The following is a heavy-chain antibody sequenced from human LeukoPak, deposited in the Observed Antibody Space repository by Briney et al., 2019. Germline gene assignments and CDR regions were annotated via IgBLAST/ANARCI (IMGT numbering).Heavy chain of an antibody. CDR2: MSYDGSNK. CDR3: VVVPAATSWFDP. V-gene: IGHV3-30-3*01. Sequence: GGSLRLSCAVSGFTFSGYNMHWVRQAPGKGLEWVAVMSYDGSNKFYADSVKGRFTISRDNSKNTLYLQMNSLRAEDTAVYYCVVVPAATSWFDPWGQGTLVTVSS. D-gene: IGHD2-2*01. J-gene: IGHJ5*02. CDR1: GFTFSGYN.